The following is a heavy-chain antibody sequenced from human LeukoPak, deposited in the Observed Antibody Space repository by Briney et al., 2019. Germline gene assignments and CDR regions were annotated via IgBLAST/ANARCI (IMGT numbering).Heavy chain of an antibody. CDR3: AIDAPHQRFDY. Sequence: GASVKVSCKATGYTFIDYWIHWVRQAPGQGLEWMGMIDPKDGDVTSAQKFQGRVTLTRDTSIRTTYMDLSGLGADDTAVYYCAIDAPHQRFDYWGQGTQVTVSS. V-gene: IGHV1-2*02. CDR2: IDPKDGDV. CDR1: GYTFIDYW. J-gene: IGHJ4*02.